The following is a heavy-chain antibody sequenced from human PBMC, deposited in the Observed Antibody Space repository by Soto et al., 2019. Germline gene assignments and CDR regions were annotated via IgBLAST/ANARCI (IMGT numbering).Heavy chain of an antibody. CDR2: IKSKTDAGTT. D-gene: IGHD1-7*01. Sequence: GGSLRRSGAASGFTFSNPWMSWVRQAPGKGLEWVGRIKSKTDAGTTDYAAPVQVRFTISRGKAKNTLYLQMNSLKTEDTAVYYCTTGYNWNYLGLDPWGQGTLVTVSS. V-gene: IGHV3-15*01. J-gene: IGHJ5*02. CDR3: TTGYNWNYLGLDP. CDR1: GFTFSNPW.